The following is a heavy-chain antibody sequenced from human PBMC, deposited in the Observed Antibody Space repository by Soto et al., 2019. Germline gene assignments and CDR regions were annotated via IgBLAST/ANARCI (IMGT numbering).Heavy chain of an antibody. CDR1: GFTFSSYN. V-gene: IGHV3-48*01. CDR2: ISTSSSSI. J-gene: IGHJ4*02. Sequence: GGSLRLSCAASGFTFSSYNMNWVRQAPGKGLEWISYISTSSSSIYYADSVKGRFTISRDNAKNSLYLQMDSLRVEDTAVYYCARDQSNWGQGTLVTVSS. CDR3: ARDQSN.